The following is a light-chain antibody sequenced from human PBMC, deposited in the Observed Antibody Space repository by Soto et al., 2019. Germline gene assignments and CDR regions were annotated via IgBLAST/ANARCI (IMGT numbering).Light chain of an antibody. CDR3: CSYAGSDTMI. CDR2: EAS. CDR1: SSNVGSYNL. V-gene: IGLV2-23*01. Sequence: QSALTQPASVSGSPGQSITISCTGTSSNVGSYNLVSWYQQHPGEAPKLMIYEASKRPSGVSNRFSGSKSGNTASLPISGLQAEDEADYYCCSYAGSDTMIFGGGTKLTVL. J-gene: IGLJ2*01.